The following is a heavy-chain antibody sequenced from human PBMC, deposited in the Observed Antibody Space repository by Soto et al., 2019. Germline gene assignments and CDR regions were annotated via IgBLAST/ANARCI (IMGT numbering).Heavy chain of an antibody. CDR2: ISAYNGNT. CDR3: ARDLYRGQGGAEVEY. J-gene: IGHJ4*02. Sequence: QVQLVQSGAEVKKPGASVKVSCKASGYTFTSYGISWVRQAPGQGLEWMGWISAYNGNTNYAQKLQGRVTMTTDTSPSTAYMELRSLRADDTAVYYCARDLYRGQGGAEVEYWGQGTLVTVSS. CDR1: GYTFTSYG. D-gene: IGHD1-26*01. V-gene: IGHV1-18*01.